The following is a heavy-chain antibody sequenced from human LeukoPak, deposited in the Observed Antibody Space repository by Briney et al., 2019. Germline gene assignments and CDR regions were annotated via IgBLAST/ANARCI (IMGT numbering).Heavy chain of an antibody. Sequence: PSETLSLTCTVSGGSISTYYWSWIRQPPGKGLEWIGYIYYNGATDYNPSLKSRVTISVDTSKNEFSLKLSSVTAADTAVYYCTTGTDWFDFWGQGTLVTVSS. CDR2: IYYNGAT. D-gene: IGHD3/OR15-3a*01. V-gene: IGHV4-59*08. J-gene: IGHJ4*02. CDR1: GGSISTYY. CDR3: TTGTDWFDF.